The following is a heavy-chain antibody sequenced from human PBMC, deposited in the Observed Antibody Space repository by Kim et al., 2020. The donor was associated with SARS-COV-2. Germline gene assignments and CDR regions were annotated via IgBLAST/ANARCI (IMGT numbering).Heavy chain of an antibody. V-gene: IGHV4-39*07. CDR3: ARDVSRWAVTTATAATAGFDP. Sequence: SETLSLTCIVSGGPISSKNYYWGWIRQPPGKGLEWIGSIYYSGSTYYNPSLKSRVIISVDTSKNQFSLKLSSLIAADTAVYYCARDVSRWAVTTATAATAGFDPWGQGTLVTVSA. CDR2: IYYSGST. J-gene: IGHJ5*02. D-gene: IGHD6-25*01. CDR1: GGPISSKNYY.